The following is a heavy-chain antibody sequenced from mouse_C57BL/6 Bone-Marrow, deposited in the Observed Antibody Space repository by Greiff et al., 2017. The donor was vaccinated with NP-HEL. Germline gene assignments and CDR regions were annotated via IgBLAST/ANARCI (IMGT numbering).Heavy chain of an antibody. CDR1: GFTFSSYA. J-gene: IGHJ4*01. CDR3: ARDGHYYGSTSYYAMDY. CDR2: ISDGGSYT. D-gene: IGHD1-1*01. Sequence: EVKLMESGGGLVKPGGSLKLSCAASGFTFSSYAMSWVRQTPEKRLEWVATISDGGSYTYYPDNVKGRFTISRDKAKNNLYLQMSHLKSEDTAMYYCARDGHYYGSTSYYAMDYWGQGTSVTVSS. V-gene: IGHV5-4*01.